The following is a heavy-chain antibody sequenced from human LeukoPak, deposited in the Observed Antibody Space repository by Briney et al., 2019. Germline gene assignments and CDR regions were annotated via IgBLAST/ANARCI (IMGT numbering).Heavy chain of an antibody. CDR3: AKRGIVIRVILVGFHKEAYYFDS. V-gene: IGHV3-23*01. Sequence: PGGSLRLSCAASGFTFSSYEMNWVRQAPGKGLEWVAGISGSGGGTNYADSVKGRFTISRDNPRNTLYLQMNSLRAEDTAVYFCAKRGIVIRVILVGFHKEAYYFDSWGQGALVTVSS. D-gene: IGHD3-16*01. CDR1: GFTFSSYE. J-gene: IGHJ4*02. CDR2: ISGSGGGT.